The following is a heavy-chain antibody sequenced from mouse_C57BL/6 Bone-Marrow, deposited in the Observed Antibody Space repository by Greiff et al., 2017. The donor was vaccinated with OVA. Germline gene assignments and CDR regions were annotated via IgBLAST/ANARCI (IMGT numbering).Heavy chain of an antibody. CDR1: GFTFSNYW. CDR2: IRLKSDNYAT. D-gene: IGHD2-5*01. V-gene: IGHV6-3*01. CDR3: TTTYYSNYEYYAMDY. J-gene: IGHJ4*01. Sequence: EVKLLESGGGLVQPGGSMKLSCVASGFTFSNYWMNWVRPSPEKGLEWVAQIRLKSDNYATHYAESVKGRFTISRDDSKSSVYLQMNNLRAEDTGIYYCTTTYYSNYEYYAMDYWGQGTSVTVSS.